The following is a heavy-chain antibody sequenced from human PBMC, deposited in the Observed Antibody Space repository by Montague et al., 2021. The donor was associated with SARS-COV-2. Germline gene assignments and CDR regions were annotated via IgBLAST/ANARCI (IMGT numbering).Heavy chain of an antibody. CDR3: ATGRAVAGTMWDYYYYYGMDV. V-gene: IGHV1-24*01. CDR1: GYTLTELS. D-gene: IGHD6-19*01. J-gene: IGHJ6*02. Sequence: SVKVSFKVSGYTLTELSMHWVRQAPGKGLEWMGGFDPEDGETIYAQKFQGRVTMTEDTSTDTAYMELSSLRSEDTAVYYCATGRAVAGTMWDYYYYYGMDVWGQGTTVTVSS. CDR2: FDPEDGET.